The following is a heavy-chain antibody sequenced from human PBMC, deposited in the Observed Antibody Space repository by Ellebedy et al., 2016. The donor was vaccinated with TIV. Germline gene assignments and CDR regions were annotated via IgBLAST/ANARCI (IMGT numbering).Heavy chain of an antibody. J-gene: IGHJ4*02. V-gene: IGHV1-8*01. CDR1: GYTFTSYD. CDR3: ARANDQDFDS. D-gene: IGHD1-1*01. Sequence: ASVKVSCKASGYTFTSYDINWVRQATGQGLEWMGWMNPNSGNTGYAQKFQGRVTMTRDTSTSTVYMDLSSLTSEDTAIYYCARANDQDFDSWGQGTLVTVSS. CDR2: MNPNSGNT.